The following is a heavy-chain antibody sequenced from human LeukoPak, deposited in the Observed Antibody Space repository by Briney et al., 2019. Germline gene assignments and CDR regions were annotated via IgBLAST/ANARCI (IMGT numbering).Heavy chain of an antibody. D-gene: IGHD1-26*01. Sequence: GGSLRLSCAASEFTVSSNYMSWVRQAPGKGLEWVSVIYSGGSTYYADSVKGRFTISRDNSKNTLYLQMNSLRAEDTAVYYCAKDFIAISEWEPLGYWGQGTLVTVSS. V-gene: IGHV3-66*01. CDR1: EFTVSSNY. CDR3: AKDFIAISEWEPLGY. CDR2: IYSGGST. J-gene: IGHJ4*02.